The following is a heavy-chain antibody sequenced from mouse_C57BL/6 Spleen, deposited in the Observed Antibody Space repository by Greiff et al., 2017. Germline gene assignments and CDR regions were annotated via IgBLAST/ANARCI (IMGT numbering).Heavy chain of an antibody. Sequence: VQLQQPGAELVKPGASVKLSCKASGYTFTSYWMQWVKQRPGQGLEWIGEIDPSASYTNYNQKFKGKATLTVDTSSSTAYMQLSSLTSEDSAVYYCARRGLLLPYAMDYWGQGTSVTVSS. CDR1: GYTFTSYW. V-gene: IGHV1-50*01. CDR2: IDPSASYT. CDR3: ARRGLLLPYAMDY. J-gene: IGHJ4*01. D-gene: IGHD2-3*01.